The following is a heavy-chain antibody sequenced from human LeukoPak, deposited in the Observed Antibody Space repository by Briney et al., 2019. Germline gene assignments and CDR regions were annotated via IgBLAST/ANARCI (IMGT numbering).Heavy chain of an antibody. CDR1: GFTVSSSY. CDR2: IYVSGTT. Sequence: GGSLRLSCAASGFTVSSSYMNWVRQAPGKGPEWVSIIYVSGTTSYADSVKGRFTISRDNSKNTLYLQMNSLRAEDTAVYYCAKGLYYYGSGSSPSFDYWGQGTLVTVSS. D-gene: IGHD3-10*01. V-gene: IGHV3-66*01. CDR3: AKGLYYYGSGSSPSFDY. J-gene: IGHJ4*02.